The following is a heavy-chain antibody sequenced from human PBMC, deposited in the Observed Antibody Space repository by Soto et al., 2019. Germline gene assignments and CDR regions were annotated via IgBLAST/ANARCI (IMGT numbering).Heavy chain of an antibody. D-gene: IGHD1-26*01. J-gene: IGHJ6*02. CDR1: GGSISSGGYY. CDR3: ARGGGSYYYYGMDV. Sequence: SETLALTCTVSGGSISSGGYYWSWIRQHPGKGLEWIGYIYYSGSTYYNPSLKSRVTISVDTSKNQFSLKLSSVTAADTAVYYCARGGGSYYYYGMDVWGQGTTVTVSS. V-gene: IGHV4-31*03. CDR2: IYYSGST.